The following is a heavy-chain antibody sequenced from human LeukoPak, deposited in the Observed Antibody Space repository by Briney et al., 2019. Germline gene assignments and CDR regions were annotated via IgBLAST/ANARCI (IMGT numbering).Heavy chain of an antibody. CDR3: ARAIQFGGYFDY. Sequence: GGSLRLSCAASGFTVSGDYMSWVRQAPGKGLEWVSVIYGAGSTYYADSVKGRFTISRGNSKNTLYLQMNSLRVEDTAVYYCARAIQFGGYFDYWGQGTLVTVSP. V-gene: IGHV3-53*01. CDR2: IYGAGST. J-gene: IGHJ4*02. D-gene: IGHD2-15*01. CDR1: GFTVSGDY.